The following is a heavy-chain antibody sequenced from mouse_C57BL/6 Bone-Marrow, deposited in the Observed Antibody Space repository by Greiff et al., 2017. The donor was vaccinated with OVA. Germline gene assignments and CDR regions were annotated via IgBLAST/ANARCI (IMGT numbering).Heavy chain of an antibody. D-gene: IGHD1-1*01. CDR3: ARHYYYYAMDY. CDR1: GFTFSDYY. CDR2: ISNGGGST. Sequence: EVKLQESGGGLVQPGGSLKLSCAASGFTFSDYYMYWVRQTPEKRLEWVAYISNGGGSTYYPDTVKGRFTLSRDNAKNTLYLQMSRLKSEDTAMYYCARHYYYYAMDYWGQGTSVTVSS. J-gene: IGHJ4*01. V-gene: IGHV5-12*01.